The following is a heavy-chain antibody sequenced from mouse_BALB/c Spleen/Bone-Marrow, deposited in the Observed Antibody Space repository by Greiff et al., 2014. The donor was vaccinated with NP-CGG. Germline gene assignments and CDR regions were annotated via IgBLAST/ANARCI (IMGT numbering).Heavy chain of an antibody. D-gene: IGHD1-1*01. CDR2: ILPGSGST. Sequence: VKLQESGAELMKPGASVKISCKAAGYTFSGYWIEWVKQRPGHGLEWIGEILPGSGSTNYNEKFKGKATFTADTSSNTAYMQLSSLTSEDSAVYYCARGVYYGSSYEDYAMDYWGQGTSVTVSS. CDR3: ARGVYYGSSYEDYAMDY. V-gene: IGHV1-9*01. CDR1: GYTFSGYW. J-gene: IGHJ4*01.